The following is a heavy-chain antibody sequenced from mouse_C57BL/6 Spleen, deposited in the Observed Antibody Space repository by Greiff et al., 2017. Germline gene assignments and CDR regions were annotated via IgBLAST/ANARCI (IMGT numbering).Heavy chain of an antibody. J-gene: IGHJ3*01. D-gene: IGHD2-5*01. CDR2: IDPSDSYT. Sequence: QVQLQQPGAELVKPGASVKLSCKASGYTFTSYWMQWVKQRPGQGLEWIGEIDPSDSYTNYNQKFKGKAKLTVDTSSSTAYMQLSSLTSEDSAVYYCARGDSNWFTYWGKETLVTVSA. CDR1: GYTFTSYW. V-gene: IGHV1-50*01. CDR3: ARGDSNWFTY.